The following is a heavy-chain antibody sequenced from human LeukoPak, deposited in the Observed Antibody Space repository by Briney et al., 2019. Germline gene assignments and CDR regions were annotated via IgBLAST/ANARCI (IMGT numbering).Heavy chain of an antibody. J-gene: IGHJ3*02. Sequence: GVLRLSCAASGFTVSTNYMSWVRRAPGKGLEWVGRIKTKTSGGTADYTPPVKGRFTISRDDSKNTLYLQMNSLKTDDTAVYYCATEGFTYGYHGIDIWGQGTIVTVSS. V-gene: IGHV3-15*01. D-gene: IGHD5-18*01. CDR1: GFTVSTNY. CDR3: ATEGFTYGYHGIDI. CDR2: IKTKTSGGTA.